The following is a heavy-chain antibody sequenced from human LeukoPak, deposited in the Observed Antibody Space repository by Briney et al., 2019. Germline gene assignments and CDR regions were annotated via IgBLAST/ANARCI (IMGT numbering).Heavy chain of an antibody. CDR3: ASSRQADIVAYFDY. V-gene: IGHV3-74*01. CDR1: GFTFSSYW. Sequence: GGSLRLSCAASGFTFSSYWMHWVRQAPGKGRVWVSRINSDGSSTSYADSVKGRFTISRDNAKNTLYLQMNSLRAEDTAVYYCASSRQADIVAYFDYWGQGTLVTVSS. D-gene: IGHD5-12*01. CDR2: INSDGSST. J-gene: IGHJ4*02.